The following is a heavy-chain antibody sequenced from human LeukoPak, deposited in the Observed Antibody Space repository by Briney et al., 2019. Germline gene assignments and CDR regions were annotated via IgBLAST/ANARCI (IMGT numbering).Heavy chain of an antibody. CDR2: INSDGSST. V-gene: IGHV3-74*01. J-gene: IGHJ4*02. Sequence: GGSLRLSCAASGFTFSSYWMHWVRQAPGKGRVWVSRINSDGSSTSYADSVKGRFTISRDNAKNTLYLQMNSLRAEDTAVYYCARADTAMVYDYFDYWGQGTLVTVSS. CDR1: GFTFSSYW. D-gene: IGHD5-18*01. CDR3: ARADTAMVYDYFDY.